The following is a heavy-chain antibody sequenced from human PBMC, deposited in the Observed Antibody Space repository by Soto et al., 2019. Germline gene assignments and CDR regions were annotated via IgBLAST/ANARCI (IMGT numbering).Heavy chain of an antibody. CDR2: IYYSGTT. D-gene: IGHD1-26*01. CDR1: GGSISGYY. Sequence: QVQLQESGPGLVKPSETLSLTCTVSGGSISGYYWSWIRQPPGQGLEWIGNIYYSGTTNYNPSLKSRVTISVDKSKNQFSLKLSSVTAGDTAVYFCARVQSGSYALYYFDYWGQGTLVTVSS. J-gene: IGHJ4*02. CDR3: ARVQSGSYALYYFDY. V-gene: IGHV4-59*01.